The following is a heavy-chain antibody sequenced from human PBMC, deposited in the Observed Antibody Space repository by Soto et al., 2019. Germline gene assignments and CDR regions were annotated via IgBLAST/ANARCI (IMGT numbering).Heavy chain of an antibody. CDR3: ARSLNYDYVWGSTTGVLDY. Sequence: ASVKGSCKASGYTFTSYYMHWVRQDPGQGLEWMGIINPSGGSTSYAQKFQGRVTMTRDTSTSTVYMELSSLRSEDTAVYYCARSLNYDYVWGSTTGVLDYWGQGTLVTV. J-gene: IGHJ4*02. CDR1: GYTFTSYY. D-gene: IGHD3-16*01. V-gene: IGHV1-46*01. CDR2: INPSGGST.